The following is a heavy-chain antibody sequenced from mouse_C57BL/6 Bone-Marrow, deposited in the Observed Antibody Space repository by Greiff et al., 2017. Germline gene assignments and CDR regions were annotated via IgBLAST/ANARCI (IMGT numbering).Heavy chain of an antibody. Sequence: EVQLVESGPGLVKPSQSLSLTCSVTGYSITTGYYWNWIRQLPGNKLGWMGFNSYDGRTNYNPPLKNRNSITRETYKNQYFLKLSSVTTEETATDYCAREGLRPWFAYWGQGTLVTVSA. V-gene: IGHV3-6*01. CDR2: NSYDGRT. CDR1: GYSITTGYY. D-gene: IGHD2-2*01. CDR3: AREGLRPWFAY. J-gene: IGHJ3*01.